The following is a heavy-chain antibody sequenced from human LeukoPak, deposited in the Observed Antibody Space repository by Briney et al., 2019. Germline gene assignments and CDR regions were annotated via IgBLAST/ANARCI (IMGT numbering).Heavy chain of an antibody. V-gene: IGHV4-59*01. CDR1: GGSISSYY. Sequence: PSETLSLTCIVSGGSISSYYWSWIRQPPGKGLEWIGYIYYSGSTNYNPSLKSRVTISVDTSKNQFSLKLSSVTAADTAVYYCARWAYYYDSSGLGNWFDPWGQGTLVTVSS. CDR2: IYYSGST. D-gene: IGHD3-22*01. J-gene: IGHJ5*02. CDR3: ARWAYYYDSSGLGNWFDP.